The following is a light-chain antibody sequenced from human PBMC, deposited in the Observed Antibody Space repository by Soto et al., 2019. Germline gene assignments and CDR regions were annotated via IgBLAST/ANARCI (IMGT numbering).Light chain of an antibody. CDR1: QSIDTW. CDR2: RAS. Sequence: DIQMTQSPSTLSASVGDRVTITCRASQSIDTWVAWYKQKPGRSPNLLIYRASSLKSGLPTRFSGSGSETDITLTISSLHADDFATYYCQQYNHYPLTFVGGTKVEIK. J-gene: IGKJ4*01. CDR3: QQYNHYPLT. V-gene: IGKV1-5*03.